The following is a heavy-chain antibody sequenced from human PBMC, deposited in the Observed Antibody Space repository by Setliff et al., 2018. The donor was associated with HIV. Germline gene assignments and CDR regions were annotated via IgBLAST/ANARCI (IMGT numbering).Heavy chain of an antibody. J-gene: IGHJ5*02. V-gene: IGHV3-23*01. Sequence: SGGSLRLSCAASGFTFTSYAVSWVRQAPGKGLEWVSAISGSGDTAFYADSVKGRFTISADSSKNTVYLQMNSLRAEDTAVYYCSKFRGGTYYEGNWFDPWGQGTLVT. CDR1: GFTFTSYA. CDR3: SKFRGGTYYEGNWFDP. D-gene: IGHD1-26*01. CDR2: ISGSGDTA.